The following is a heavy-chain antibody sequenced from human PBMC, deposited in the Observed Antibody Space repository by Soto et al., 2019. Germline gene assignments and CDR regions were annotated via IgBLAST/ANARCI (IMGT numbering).Heavy chain of an antibody. CDR2: IRAYNGNT. D-gene: IGHD2-21*02. CDR3: ATDKGAYCGGYCYSTRFDP. V-gene: IGHV1-18*01. Sequence: QVQRVQSGAEVKKPGASVKVSCKASGYTFTSYGITWVRQAPGQGLEWMGWIRAYNGNTNYAQKLQGRVTMTTDTSTSPAYMELRRLRSDDTAVYYCATDKGAYCGGYCYSTRFDPWGQGTLVTVSS. CDR1: GYTFTSYG. J-gene: IGHJ5*02.